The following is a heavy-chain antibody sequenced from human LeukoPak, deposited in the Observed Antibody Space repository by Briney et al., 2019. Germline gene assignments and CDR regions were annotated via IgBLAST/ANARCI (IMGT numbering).Heavy chain of an antibody. V-gene: IGHV3-53*01. D-gene: IGHD1-26*01. CDR2: IYAGGST. Sequence: GGSLRLSCAASGFTVSSNYMSWVRQAPGKGLEWVSLIYAGGSTYYADAVKGRFTISRDNSKNTVYLQMNSLRAEVTAVFFCARGQWDLSGYFDYWGQGTLVTVSS. J-gene: IGHJ4*02. CDR1: GFTVSSNY. CDR3: ARGQWDLSGYFDY.